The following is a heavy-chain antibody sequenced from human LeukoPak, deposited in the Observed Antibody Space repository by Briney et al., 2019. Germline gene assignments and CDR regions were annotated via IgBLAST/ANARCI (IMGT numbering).Heavy chain of an antibody. CDR2: ISGSGTNT. CDR1: GFTVSSNS. J-gene: IGHJ4*02. Sequence: AGGSLRLSCTVSGFTVSSNSMSWVRQAPGKGLEWDSVISGSGTNTYYADSVKGRFTISRDNSKNTLYLQMNSLRAEDTALYYCVKHSAPVLAAARFDYWGQGNLVTVSS. D-gene: IGHD2-2*01. CDR3: VKHSAPVLAAARFDY. V-gene: IGHV3-23*01.